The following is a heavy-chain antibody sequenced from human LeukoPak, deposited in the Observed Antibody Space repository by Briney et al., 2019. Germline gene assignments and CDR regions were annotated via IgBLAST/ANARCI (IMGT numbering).Heavy chain of an antibody. V-gene: IGHV4-59*01. CDR2: IYYSGST. CDR3: ARDSYQDYHGSGSYFGY. D-gene: IGHD3-10*01. CDR1: GGSISSYY. J-gene: IGHJ4*02. Sequence: SETLSLTCTVSGGSISSYYWSWIRQPPGKGLEWIGYIYYSGSTNYNPSLKSRVTISVDTSKNQFSLKLSSVTAADTAVYYCARDSYQDYHGSGSYFGYWGQGTLVTVSS.